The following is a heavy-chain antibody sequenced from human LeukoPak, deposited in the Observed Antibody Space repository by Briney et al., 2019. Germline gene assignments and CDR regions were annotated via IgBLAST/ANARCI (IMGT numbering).Heavy chain of an antibody. V-gene: IGHV3-7*03. CDR1: GFTFSNLW. D-gene: IGHD6-13*01. Sequence: GGSLRLSCAASGFTFSNLWMSWVRQAPGKGLKWVANIKQDGSEKYYVDSVKGRFTISRDNAQNSLYLQMSSLRAEDTAIYYCATSTAAAGTDWGQGTLVTVSS. CDR3: ATSTAAAGTD. J-gene: IGHJ4*02. CDR2: IKQDGSEK.